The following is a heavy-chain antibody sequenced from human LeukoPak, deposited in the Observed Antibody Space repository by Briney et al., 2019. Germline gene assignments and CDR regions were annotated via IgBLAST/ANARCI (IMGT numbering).Heavy chain of an antibody. CDR3: AKDRSSWYYPFDY. CDR1: GFTFSSYA. D-gene: IGHD6-13*01. Sequence: GGSLRLSCAASGFTFSSYAMSWVRQAPGKGLEWVSVISGGGHNTYYADSVKGRFTISRDNSGNTLYLQMNSLRAEDTAVYYCAKDRSSWYYPFDYWGQGTLVTVSS. J-gene: IGHJ4*02. V-gene: IGHV3-23*01. CDR2: ISGGGHNT.